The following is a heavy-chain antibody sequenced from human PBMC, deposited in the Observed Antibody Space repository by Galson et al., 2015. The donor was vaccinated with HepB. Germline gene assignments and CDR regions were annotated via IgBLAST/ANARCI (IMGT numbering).Heavy chain of an antibody. V-gene: IGHV3-66*01. CDR1: GFTVSSNY. CDR2: IYSGGST. D-gene: IGHD2-2*01. Sequence: SLRLSCAASGFTVSSNYMSWVRQAPGKGLEWVSVIYSGGSTYYADSVKGRFTISRDNSKNTLYLQMNSLRAEDTAVYYCAREIVVVPAAIGSGRPTEPHDAFDIWGQGTMVTVSS. CDR3: AREIVVVPAAIGSGRPTEPHDAFDI. J-gene: IGHJ3*02.